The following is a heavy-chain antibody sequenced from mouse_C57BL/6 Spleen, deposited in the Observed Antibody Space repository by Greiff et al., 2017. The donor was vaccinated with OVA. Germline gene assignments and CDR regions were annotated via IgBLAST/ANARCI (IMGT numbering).Heavy chain of an antibody. V-gene: IGHV1-81*01. J-gene: IGHJ1*03. CDR1: GYTFTSYG. CDR2: IYPRSGNT. CDR3: ARDDGYYVNWYFDV. Sequence: QVQLQQSGAELARPGASVKLSCKASGYTFTSYGISWVKQRTGQGLEWIGEIYPRSGNTYYNEKFKGKATLTADKSSSTAYMELRSLTSEDSAVYFCARDDGYYVNWYFDVWGTGTTVTVSS. D-gene: IGHD2-3*01.